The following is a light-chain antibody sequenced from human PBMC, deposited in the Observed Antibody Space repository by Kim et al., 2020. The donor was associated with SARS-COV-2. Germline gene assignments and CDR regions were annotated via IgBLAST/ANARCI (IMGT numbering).Light chain of an antibody. CDR1: QSIMKF. CDR3: QQNHNTPYT. CDR2: AAS. J-gene: IGKJ2*01. Sequence: DIQMTQSPSSLSASVGDSVTITCRASQSIMKFLSWYQHIPGKTPKLLIYAASGLQNGVPSRFSGSQSGTDFTLTISNLQREDFAIYFCQQNHNTPYTFGQGTKLEI. V-gene: IGKV1-39*01.